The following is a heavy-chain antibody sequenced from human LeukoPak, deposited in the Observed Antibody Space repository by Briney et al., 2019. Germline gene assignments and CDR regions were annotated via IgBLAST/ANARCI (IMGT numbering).Heavy chain of an antibody. D-gene: IGHD6-13*01. CDR3: AREHSSSHRYGMDV. Sequence: SETLSLTCTVPGGSISTYYWGWIRQPPGKGLEWMGYINFSGTTNYNPSLKRRVTISVDTYKNQFSLKLNPVTAADTADYYCAREHSSSHRYGMDVWGQGTTVTVSS. J-gene: IGHJ6*02. CDR2: INFSGTT. CDR1: GGSISTYY. V-gene: IGHV4-59*01.